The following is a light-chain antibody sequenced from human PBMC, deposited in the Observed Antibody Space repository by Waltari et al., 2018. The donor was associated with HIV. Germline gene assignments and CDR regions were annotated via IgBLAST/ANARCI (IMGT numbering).Light chain of an antibody. J-gene: IGKJ2*01. CDR1: QSVDNNY. CDR3: QQYATSPRT. CDR2: GAS. Sequence: GTLSCRASQSVDNNYLAWYQHRPGQAPRLLIFGASSRATGIPDRFSASGSGADFTLTISSLDPSDYALYYCQQYATSPRTFGQGTRVEIK. V-gene: IGKV3-20*01.